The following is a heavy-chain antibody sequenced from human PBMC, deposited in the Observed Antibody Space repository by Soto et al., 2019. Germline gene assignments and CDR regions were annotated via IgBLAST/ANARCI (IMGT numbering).Heavy chain of an antibody. V-gene: IGHV3-30*14. CDR3: VKDGGTFLKVVNYPFDI. D-gene: IGHD3-16*01. Sequence: RGSLRLSCAASGFTFSSYVIHWVRQAPGKGLEWVALISTDGTYKYYPDSVRGRFTISRDNSKNTLYLQMNSLRTEDTAVYYCVKDGGTFLKVVNYPFDIWGQWTKVTVSS. CDR2: ISTDGTYK. J-gene: IGHJ3*02. CDR1: GFTFSSYV.